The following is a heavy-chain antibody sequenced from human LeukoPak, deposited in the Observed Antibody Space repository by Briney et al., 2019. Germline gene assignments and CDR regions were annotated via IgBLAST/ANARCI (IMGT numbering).Heavy chain of an antibody. CDR2: IGWDGGTT. CDR1: GFIFDDYT. CDR3: AKDDVAVAGIDY. J-gene: IGHJ4*02. D-gene: IGHD6-19*01. Sequence: GGSLRLSCAASGFIFDDYTMYWVRQAPGKGLEWVSLIGWDGGTTYYADSVKGRFTISRDNSKNSLYLQMNSLRTEDTALYYCAKDDVAVAGIDYWGQGTLVTVSS. V-gene: IGHV3-43*01.